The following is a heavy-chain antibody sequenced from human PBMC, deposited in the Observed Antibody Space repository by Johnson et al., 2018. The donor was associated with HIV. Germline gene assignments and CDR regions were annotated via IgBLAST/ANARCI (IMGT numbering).Heavy chain of an antibody. J-gene: IGHJ3*02. CDR2: IYSGGST. CDR1: GFTVSSNY. Sequence: VLLVESGGGVVHPGRSLRLSCAASGFTVSSNYMSWVRQAPGKGLEWVSVIYSGGSTYYADSAKGRFTIPRDNSKNTLYLQMNSLRGEDTAVYYCASRNRGGHYYYDSRTDAFDIWGQGTMVTVSS. D-gene: IGHD3-22*01. V-gene: IGHV3-66*01. CDR3: ASRNRGGHYYYDSRTDAFDI.